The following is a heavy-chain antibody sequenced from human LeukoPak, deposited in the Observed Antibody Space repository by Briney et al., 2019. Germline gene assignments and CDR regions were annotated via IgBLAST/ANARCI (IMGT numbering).Heavy chain of an antibody. D-gene: IGHD3-10*01. CDR3: SRSGTGENDY. Sequence: ASVKLSCKASGYTFTDYYLHWVRQAPGQGLEWMGWINCNSGGTNFAPKFRGRVTMTRDTSITTAYMELSGLTSDDTAVYYCSRSGTGENDYWGQGTLVTVSS. CDR2: INCNSGGT. CDR1: GYTFTDYY. V-gene: IGHV1-2*02. J-gene: IGHJ4*02.